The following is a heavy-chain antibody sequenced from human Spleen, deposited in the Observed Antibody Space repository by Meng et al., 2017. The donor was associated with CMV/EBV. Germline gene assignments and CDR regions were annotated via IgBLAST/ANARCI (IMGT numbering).Heavy chain of an antibody. CDR2: INHSGST. D-gene: IGHD2-21*02. CDR3: ARRLLSIEGDQYFDY. J-gene: IGHJ4*02. CDR1: GGSFSGYY. V-gene: IGHV4-34*01. Sequence: GSLRLSCAVYGGSFSGYYWSWIRQPPGKGLEWIGEINHSGSTNYNPSLKSRVTISVDTSKNQFSLKLSSVTAADTAVYYCARRLLSIEGDQYFDYWGQGTLVTVSS.